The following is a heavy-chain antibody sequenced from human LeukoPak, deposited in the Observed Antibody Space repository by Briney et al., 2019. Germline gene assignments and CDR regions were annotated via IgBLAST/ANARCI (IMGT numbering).Heavy chain of an antibody. J-gene: IGHJ5*02. V-gene: IGHV3-74*01. CDR1: GFTFSSNW. CDR3: ARGRGPYGWFDP. CDR2: ISSDGSST. D-gene: IGHD3-10*01. Sequence: GGSLRLSCAASGFTFSSNWMYWVRQAPGKGLVWVSYISSDGSSTNYADSVKGRFTISRDNAKNTLYLQMNSLRVEDTAVYYCARGRGPYGWFDPWGQGTLVTVSS.